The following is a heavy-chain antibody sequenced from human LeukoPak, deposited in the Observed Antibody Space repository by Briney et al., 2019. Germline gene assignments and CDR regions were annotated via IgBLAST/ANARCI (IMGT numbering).Heavy chain of an antibody. V-gene: IGHV3-7*01. Sequence: PGGSLRLSCAASGFTFRSDWMSWVRQAPGKGLEWVANIKQDGSEKHYVDSVKGRLTISRDNAKNLLYLQMNSLRVEDTAVYYCAGGPGFLIDCWGQGTLVTVSS. D-gene: IGHD3-3*01. J-gene: IGHJ4*02. CDR3: AGGPGFLIDC. CDR1: GFTFRSDW. CDR2: IKQDGSEK.